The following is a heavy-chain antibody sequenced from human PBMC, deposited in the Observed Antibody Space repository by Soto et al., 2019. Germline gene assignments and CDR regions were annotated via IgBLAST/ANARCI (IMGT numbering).Heavy chain of an antibody. J-gene: IGHJ6*02. CDR3: AKDFIFGVVIFFFFTITRDYSGMDV. V-gene: IGHV3-23*01. Sequence: GGSLRLSCAASGFTFSSYAMSWVRQAPGKGLEWVSAISGSGGSTYYADSVKGRFTISRDNSKNTLYLQMNSLRAEDTAVYYCAKDFIFGVVIFFFFTITRDYSGMDVWGQGTTVTVSS. CDR1: GFTFSSYA. CDR2: ISGSGGST. D-gene: IGHD3-3*02.